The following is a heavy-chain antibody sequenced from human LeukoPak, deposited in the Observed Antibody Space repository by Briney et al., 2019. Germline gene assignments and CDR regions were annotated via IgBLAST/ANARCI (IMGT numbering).Heavy chain of an antibody. Sequence: GGSLRLSCAASGFTFSSYAMSWVRQAPGKGLEWVSAISGSGGNTYYADSVKGRFTISRDNSKNTLYLQMNSVRADDTAVYYCAKDPTGIPTAGGYDFWGQGTLVTVSS. CDR1: GFTFSSYA. J-gene: IGHJ4*02. CDR2: ISGSGGNT. V-gene: IGHV3-23*01. D-gene: IGHD6-13*01. CDR3: AKDPTGIPTAGGYDF.